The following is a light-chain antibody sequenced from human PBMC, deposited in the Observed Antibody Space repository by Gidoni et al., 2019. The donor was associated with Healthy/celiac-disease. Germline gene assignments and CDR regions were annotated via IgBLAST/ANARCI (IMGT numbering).Light chain of an antibody. J-gene: IGKJ3*01. V-gene: IGKV1-9*01. CDR1: QGISSY. CDR3: QQLSSSPLT. CDR2: AAS. Sequence: DIQLTQSPSFLSASVGDRVTITCRASQGISSYLAWYQQKPGKAPKLLIYAASTLQGGVPSRFSGSGSGTEFTLTISSLQPEDFATYSCQQLSSSPLTFGPGTKVDIK.